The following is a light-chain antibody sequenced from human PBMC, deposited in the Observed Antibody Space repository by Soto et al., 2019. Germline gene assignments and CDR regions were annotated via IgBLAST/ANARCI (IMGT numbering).Light chain of an antibody. CDR3: QQYHNWWT. CDR2: SVS. CDR1: PSVSTN. Sequence: EIVMPQSPATLSVSPGEGATLSCRASPSVSTNVAWYQQKPGQAPRLLIYSVSTRATGIPARFSGSGSGTEFTLTISSLQSEEFAVYYCQQYHNWWTFGQGTKVEIK. V-gene: IGKV3-15*01. J-gene: IGKJ1*01.